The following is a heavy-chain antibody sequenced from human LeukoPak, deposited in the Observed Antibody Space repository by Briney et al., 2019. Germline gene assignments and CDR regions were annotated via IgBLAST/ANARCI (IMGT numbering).Heavy chain of an antibody. J-gene: IGHJ1*01. CDR2: INPNSGGT. CDR1: GYTFANYG. Sequence: ASVKVSCKASGYTFANYGISWVRQAPGQGLEWMGWINPNSGGTNYAQKFQGWVTMTRDTSISTAYMELSRLRSDDTAVYYCAKGMGSGWYAEYFQHWGQAPWSPSPQ. CDR3: AKGMGSGWYAEYFQH. D-gene: IGHD6-19*01. V-gene: IGHV1-2*04.